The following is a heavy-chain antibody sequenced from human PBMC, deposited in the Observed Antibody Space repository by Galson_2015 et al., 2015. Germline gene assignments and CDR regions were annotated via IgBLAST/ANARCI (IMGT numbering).Heavy chain of an antibody. J-gene: IGHJ2*01. CDR3: AVNRYYYDSSVYYRGLGLWYFDL. Sequence: SVKVSCKASGYTFTSYDINWVRQAPGQGLEWMDWMNPNSGNTGYAQKFQGRVTITRNTSISTVYMELSSLRSEDTAVYDCAVNRYYYDSSVYYRGLGLWYFDLWGRGTLVTVSS. CDR1: GYTFTSYD. CDR2: MNPNSGNT. V-gene: IGHV1-8*01. D-gene: IGHD3-22*01.